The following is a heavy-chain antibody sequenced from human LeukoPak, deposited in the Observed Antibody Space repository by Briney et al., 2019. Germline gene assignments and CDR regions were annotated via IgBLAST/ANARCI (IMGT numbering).Heavy chain of an antibody. J-gene: IGHJ4*02. CDR2: ISYDGSNK. V-gene: IGHV3-30*18. Sequence: GGSLRLSCAASGFTFSSYWMSWVRQAPGKGLEWVAVISYDGSNKYYADSVKGRFTISRDNSKNTLYLQMNSLRAEDTAVYYCAKDRRVAVLRYFDWLFSPTFDYWGQGTLVTVSS. CDR3: AKDRRVAVLRYFDWLFSPTFDY. CDR1: GFTFSSYW. D-gene: IGHD3-9*01.